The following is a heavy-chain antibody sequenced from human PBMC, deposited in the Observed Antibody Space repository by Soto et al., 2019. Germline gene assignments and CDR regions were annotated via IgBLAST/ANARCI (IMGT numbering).Heavy chain of an antibody. Sequence: EVQLVESGGGLVQPGGALRFTCAAAGFTFSDYWMSWVRQTPGKGLEWVANIKQDGNEKNYVDSVKGRFTISRDNAENSLYSQMNSLRVEDTAVYYCASIFYTWGSHRFDYLGQGARVTVSS. CDR2: IKQDGNEK. D-gene: IGHD3-16*02. J-gene: IGHJ4*02. V-gene: IGHV3-7*01. CDR1: GFTFSDYW. CDR3: ASIFYTWGSHRFDY.